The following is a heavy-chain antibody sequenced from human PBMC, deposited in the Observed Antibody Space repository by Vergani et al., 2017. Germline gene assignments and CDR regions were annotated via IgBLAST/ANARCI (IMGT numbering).Heavy chain of an antibody. J-gene: IGHJ4*02. CDR1: GFTFSSYW. V-gene: IGHV3-7*03. D-gene: IGHD3-3*01. CDR2: IKQDGSEK. CDR3: ARDFSSIFGVARAPGY. Sequence: EVQLVESGGGLVQPGGSLRLSCAASGFTFSSYWMSWVRQAPGKGLEWVANIKQDGSEKYYVDSVKGRFTISRDNAKNSLYLQMNSLRAEDTAVYYCARDFSSIFGVARAPGYWGQGTLVTVSS.